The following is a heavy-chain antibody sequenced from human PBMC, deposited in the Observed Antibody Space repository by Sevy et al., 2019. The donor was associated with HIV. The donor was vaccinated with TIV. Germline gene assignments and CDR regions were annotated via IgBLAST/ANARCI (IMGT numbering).Heavy chain of an antibody. V-gene: IGHV4-34*01. D-gene: IGHD6-6*01. CDR2: INHSGST. CDR3: ARIAARGGFDY. Sequence: SETLSLTCAVYGGSFSGYYWSWIRQPPGKGLEWIGEINHSGSTNYNPSLKSRVTISVDTPKNQFSLKLSSVTAADTAVYYCARIAARGGFDYWGQGTLVTVSS. CDR1: GGSFSGYY. J-gene: IGHJ4*02.